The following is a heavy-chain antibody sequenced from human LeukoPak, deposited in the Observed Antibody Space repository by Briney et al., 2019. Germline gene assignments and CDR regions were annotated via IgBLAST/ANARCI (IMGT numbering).Heavy chain of an antibody. Sequence: SETLSLTCTVSGRSISSSSYYWSWIRQPAGKGLEWIGRIYASGSTDYNPSLKSRVTMSVDTSKNQFSLKLNSVTAADTAVYYCARFRDYKEAFDIWGQGTMVTVSS. CDR2: IYASGST. V-gene: IGHV4-61*02. CDR1: GRSISSSSYY. D-gene: IGHD3-10*01. J-gene: IGHJ3*02. CDR3: ARFRDYKEAFDI.